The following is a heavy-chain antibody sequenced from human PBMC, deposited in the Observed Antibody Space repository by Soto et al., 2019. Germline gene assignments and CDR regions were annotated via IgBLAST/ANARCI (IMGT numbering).Heavy chain of an antibody. CDR3: ASELRGYRGYDCY. Sequence: ASVKVSCNASGYTYTGYYMHWVRQVPGQGLEWMGGINPNSGAANYAQKFQGRVTITGDESTSTAYMELSRLRSEDTAVYYCASELRGYRGYDCYWVQGTLVTVSS. D-gene: IGHD5-12*01. J-gene: IGHJ4*02. V-gene: IGHV1-2*02. CDR1: GYTYTGYY. CDR2: INPNSGAA.